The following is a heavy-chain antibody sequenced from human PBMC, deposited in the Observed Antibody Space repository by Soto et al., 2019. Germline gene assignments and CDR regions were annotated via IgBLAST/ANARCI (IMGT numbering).Heavy chain of an antibody. CDR2: IYYSGST. D-gene: IGHD3-22*01. V-gene: IGHV4-59*01. CDR3: ARGILAYYDSSGYYYFDY. CDR1: CGSISSYY. J-gene: IGHJ4*02. Sequence: PSETLSLTCTVSCGSISSYYWSWIRQPPGKGLEWIGYIYYSGSTNYNPSLKSRVTISVDTSKNQFSLKLSSVTAADTAVYYCARGILAYYDSSGYYYFDYWGQGTLVTVSS.